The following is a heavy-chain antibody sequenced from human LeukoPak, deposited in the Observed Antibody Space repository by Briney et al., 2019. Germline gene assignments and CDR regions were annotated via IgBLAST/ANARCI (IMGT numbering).Heavy chain of an antibody. CDR2: INAGNGNT. J-gene: IGHJ4*02. V-gene: IGHV1-3*01. CDR1: GYTFTSYA. Sequence: ASVKVSCKASGYTFTSYAMHWVRQAPGQRLEWMGWINAGNGNTKYSQKFQGRVTITRDTSASTAYMELRSLRSEDTAVYYCARSGTGMPLWGDYWGQGTLVTVSS. D-gene: IGHD1-1*01. CDR3: ARSGTGMPLWGDY.